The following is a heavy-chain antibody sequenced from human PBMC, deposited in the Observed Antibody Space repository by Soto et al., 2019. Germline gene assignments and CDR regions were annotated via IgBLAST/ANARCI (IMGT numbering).Heavy chain of an antibody. J-gene: IGHJ4*02. Sequence: QITLKESGPTLVKPTQTLTLTCTFSGFSLSTTGVGVGWIRQPPGKALEWLALIYWDDDKRYSPSLNTRLAISRATSKIQVVLTMTTMDPIDTATYYCAHLRCINARCTNDFDYWGQGTLGTVSS. CDR2: IYWDDDK. D-gene: IGHD2-8*01. V-gene: IGHV2-5*02. CDR3: AHLRCINARCTNDFDY. CDR1: GFSLSTTGVG.